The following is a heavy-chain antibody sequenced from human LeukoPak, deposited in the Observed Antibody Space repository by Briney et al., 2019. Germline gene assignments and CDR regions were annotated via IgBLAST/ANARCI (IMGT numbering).Heavy chain of an antibody. CDR1: GFTFSVYA. Sequence: GGSLRLSCGASGFTFSVYAIHWVRQAPGKGLEWVAVISYDGMEKNYADSVKGRFTIPRDNSKNTLYLQMNSLRAEDTAVYYCAKASPSTYYDILTGYPDNWGQGTLVTVSS. CDR3: AKASPSTYYDILTGYPDN. D-gene: IGHD3-9*01. J-gene: IGHJ4*02. CDR2: ISYDGMEK. V-gene: IGHV3-30*04.